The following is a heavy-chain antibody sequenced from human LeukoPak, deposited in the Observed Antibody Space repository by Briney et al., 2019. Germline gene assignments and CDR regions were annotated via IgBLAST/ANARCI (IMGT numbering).Heavy chain of an antibody. V-gene: IGHV4-59*01. CDR3: ARGLELRLGELMFDL. CDR1: GGSISSYY. CDR2: IYYSGST. Sequence: SETLSLTCTVSGGSISSYYWSWIRQPPGKGLEWIGYIYYSGSTNYNPSLKSRVTISVDTSKNQFSLKLSSVTAADTAVYYCARGLELRLGELMFDLWGRGTLVTVSS. J-gene: IGHJ2*01. D-gene: IGHD3-16*01.